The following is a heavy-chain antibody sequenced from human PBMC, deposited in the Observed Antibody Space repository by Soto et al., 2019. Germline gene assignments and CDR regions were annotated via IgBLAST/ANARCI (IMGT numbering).Heavy chain of an antibody. CDR2: IQYNGYS. J-gene: IGHJ6*02. CDR1: GGSITNYY. V-gene: IGHV4-59*08. D-gene: IGHD3-10*01. CDR3: ARHGFGSLHGLVDV. Sequence: QVQLQESGPGLVKPSETLSLTCTVSGGSITNYYCSWFRQPPGKGLEWIGYIQYNGYSAYNLSLKRRVPMSMDKSKTQFSLMLESVTATDTAVYYCARHGFGSLHGLVDVWGQGTTVIVSS.